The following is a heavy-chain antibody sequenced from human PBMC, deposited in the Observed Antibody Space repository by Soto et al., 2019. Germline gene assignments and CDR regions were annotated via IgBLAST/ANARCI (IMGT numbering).Heavy chain of an antibody. CDR3: ARDGDDNRPPDAYDM. Sequence: ASVKVSCKASGYTFTSYSIHWLRQAPGQRLEWLGWINAGTGNTKYSHKFQDRLTFTRDTSATTTYMEMSSLRSEDTSAYYCARDGDDNRPPDAYDMWGQGTMVTVSS. D-gene: IGHD3-22*01. V-gene: IGHV1-3*01. CDR2: INAGTGNT. J-gene: IGHJ3*02. CDR1: GYTFTSYS.